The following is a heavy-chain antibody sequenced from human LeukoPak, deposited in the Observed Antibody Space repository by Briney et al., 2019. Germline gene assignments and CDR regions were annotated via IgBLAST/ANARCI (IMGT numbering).Heavy chain of an antibody. CDR1: GFTLSDYA. CDR3: VRRLRGNYDY. V-gene: IGHV3-23*01. J-gene: IGHJ4*02. D-gene: IGHD1-7*01. CDR2: ISSSGNT. Sequence: GGSLRLSCAASGFTLSDYAMAWVRQAPGKGLEWVSSISSSGNTYYADSVKGRFTISRDNSKNTLYLQMNSLRAEDTAVYYCVRRLRGNYDYWGQGTLVTVSS.